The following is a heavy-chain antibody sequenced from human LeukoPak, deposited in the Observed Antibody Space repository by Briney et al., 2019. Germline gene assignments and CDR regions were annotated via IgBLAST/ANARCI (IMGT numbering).Heavy chain of an antibody. V-gene: IGHV3-15*01. D-gene: IGHD6-13*01. CDR1: GFTFSNAW. J-gene: IGHJ4*02. CDR3: AKDRYSIWYLTIDY. CDR2: IKSKTDGGTT. Sequence: KPGGSLRLSCAASGFTFSNAWMSWVRQAPGKGLEWVGRIKSKTDGGTTDYAAPVKGRFTISRDDSKNTLYLQMNSLRAEDTAVYYCAKDRYSIWYLTIDYWGQGTLVTVSS.